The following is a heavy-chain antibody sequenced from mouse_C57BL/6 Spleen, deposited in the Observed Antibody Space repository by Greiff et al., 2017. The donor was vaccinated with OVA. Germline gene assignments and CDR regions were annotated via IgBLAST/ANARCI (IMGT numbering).Heavy chain of an antibody. CDR3: AREESFGYFDV. CDR2: IYPGSGNT. Sequence: VQLQQSGAELVRPGASVKLSCKASGYTFTDYYINWVKQRPGQGLEWIARIYPGSGNTYYNEKFKGKATLTAEKSSSTAYMQLSSLTSEDSAVYFCAREESFGYFDVWGTGTTVTVSS. CDR1: GYTFTDYY. J-gene: IGHJ1*03. V-gene: IGHV1-76*01.